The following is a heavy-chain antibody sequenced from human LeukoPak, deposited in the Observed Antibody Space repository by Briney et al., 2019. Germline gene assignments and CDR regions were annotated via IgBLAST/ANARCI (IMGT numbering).Heavy chain of an antibody. D-gene: IGHD3-3*01. CDR3: ARGNDITIWYFDD. CDR2: ISYDGINK. Sequence: GGSLRLSCAASGFTFSSYAMSWVRQAPGKGLEWVAVISYDGINKYYADSVKGRFTISRDNSRNTLYLQMNSLRAEDTAVYYCARGNDITIWYFDDWGQGTLVTVSS. V-gene: IGHV3-30-3*01. CDR1: GFTFSSYA. J-gene: IGHJ4*02.